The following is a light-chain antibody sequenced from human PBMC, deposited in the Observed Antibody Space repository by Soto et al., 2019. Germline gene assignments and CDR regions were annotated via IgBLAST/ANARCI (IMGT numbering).Light chain of an antibody. V-gene: IGKV1-5*01. CDR1: QSVAGW. CDR2: DAS. J-gene: IGKJ1*01. CDR3: QQYETYSGT. Sequence: DIQMTQSPSTLSASVVDTVTITCRASQSVAGWLAWYQQKPGKAPTLLIYDASALPRGVPSRFSGSGSGTEFTLTISSLQPDDFATYYCQQYETYSGTFGQGTKVDIK.